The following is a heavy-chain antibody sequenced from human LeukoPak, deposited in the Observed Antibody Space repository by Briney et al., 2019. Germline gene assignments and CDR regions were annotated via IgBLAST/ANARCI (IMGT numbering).Heavy chain of an antibody. CDR2: SSWNGGNT. V-gene: IGHV3-20*04. CDR3: AREGIYCVNGVCYLDY. J-gene: IGHJ4*02. Sequence: GGSLRLSCAASGFKFDDYGMSWVRQAPRQGLEWVSGSSWNGGNTGYADSVKGRFTISRDNAKNSLFLQVNSLRADDTAFYYCAREGIYCVNGVCYLDYWGQGTLVTVSS. CDR1: GFKFDDYG. D-gene: IGHD2-8*01.